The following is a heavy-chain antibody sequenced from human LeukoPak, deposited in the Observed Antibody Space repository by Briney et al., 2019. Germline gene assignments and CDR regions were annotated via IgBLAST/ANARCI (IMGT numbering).Heavy chain of an antibody. Sequence: SETLSLTCTVSGGSISSGGYYWSWIRQHPGKGLEWIGYVYYSGSTNYNPSLKSRVTISLDTSNNQFSLKLSSVTAADTAVYYCARDLWDSSDYYYFGAFDIWGQGTMVTVSS. CDR3: ARDLWDSSDYYYFGAFDI. CDR2: VYYSGST. CDR1: GGSISSGGYY. D-gene: IGHD3-22*01. J-gene: IGHJ3*02. V-gene: IGHV4-61*08.